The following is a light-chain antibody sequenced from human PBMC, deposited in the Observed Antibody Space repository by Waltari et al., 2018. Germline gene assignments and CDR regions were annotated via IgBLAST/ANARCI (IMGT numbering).Light chain of an antibody. V-gene: IGLV2-23*01. CDR1: SPDVGNYNI. CDR3: FSYAVSSTFMI. J-gene: IGLJ2*01. CDR2: EGE. Sequence: QSALTQPASVSGSPGQSITISCTGTSPDVGNYNIVSWFQHHPGKAPKLLIYEGEKRPSGVSSRFCGSKSDKAASLTISGLEADDEAVYYCFSYAVSSTFMIFGGGTQLTVL.